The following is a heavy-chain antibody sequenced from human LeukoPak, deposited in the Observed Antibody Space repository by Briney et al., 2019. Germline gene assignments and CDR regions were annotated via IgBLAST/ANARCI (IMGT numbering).Heavy chain of an antibody. CDR2: SSASGGTT. Sequence: QTGGSLRLSCAASGFTFSSYAMSWVRQAPGKGLEWASTSSASGGTTYYADSVKGRFTISRDNSKNTLYLQMNRLRAEDTAVYYCAKMSDGSGYFVLSNWGQGTLVTVSS. CDR3: AKMSDGSGYFVLSN. J-gene: IGHJ4*02. CDR1: GFTFSSYA. V-gene: IGHV3-23*01. D-gene: IGHD3-22*01.